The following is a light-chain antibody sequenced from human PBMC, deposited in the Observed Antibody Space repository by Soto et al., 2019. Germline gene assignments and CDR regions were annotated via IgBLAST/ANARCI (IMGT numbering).Light chain of an antibody. Sequence: DIQMTQSPSTLSASVGDRVTITCRASQSVNSWVAWYQQKPGRAPKVLIHKASSLKSGVPSRFSGSGSGTEFTLTISSLQPDDFATYYCQHYNSYSEAFGQGTKVDIK. V-gene: IGKV1-5*03. CDR1: QSVNSW. CDR3: QHYNSYSEA. J-gene: IGKJ1*01. CDR2: KAS.